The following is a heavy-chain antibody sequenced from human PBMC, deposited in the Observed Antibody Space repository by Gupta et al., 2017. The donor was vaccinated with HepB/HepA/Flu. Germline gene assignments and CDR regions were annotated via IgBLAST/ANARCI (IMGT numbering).Heavy chain of an antibody. CDR1: GGSISTSNW. V-gene: IGHV4-4*02. CDR3: ARCSGYSSTEYYFDH. Sequence: QVQLQESGPGLVKPSGTLSLTCAVSGGSISTSNWWSWVRQSPGKGLEWIGEIYHSGNTNYNPSLKSRVTISVDKSKNQFSLKLTSVTAADTAVYYCARCSGYSSTEYYFDHWGQGTLVTVSS. J-gene: IGHJ4*02. CDR2: IYHSGNT. D-gene: IGHD6-13*01.